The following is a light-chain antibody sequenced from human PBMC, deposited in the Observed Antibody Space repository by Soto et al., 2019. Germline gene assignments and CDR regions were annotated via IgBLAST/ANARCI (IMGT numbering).Light chain of an antibody. Sequence: DIQMTQSPATLSASVGDRVTITCRASQSVRSWLAWYQQKPGTAPKLLIFDASRLESGVPSRFSGSASGTEFTLTISSLQPDDFATYYCQQSYSTPHTFGGGTKVDTK. CDR3: QQSYSTPHT. V-gene: IGKV1-5*01. CDR1: QSVRSW. CDR2: DAS. J-gene: IGKJ4*01.